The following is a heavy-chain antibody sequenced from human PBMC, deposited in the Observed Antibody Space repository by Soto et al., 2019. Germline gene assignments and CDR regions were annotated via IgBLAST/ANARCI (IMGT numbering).Heavy chain of an antibody. J-gene: IGHJ3*02. CDR1: GYSFTSYW. Sequence: GESLKISCKGSGYSFTSYWIGWVRQMPGKGLEWMGIIYPGDSDTRYSPSFQGQVTISADKSISTAYLQWSSLKASDTAMYYCARPHTYYYDSSGYSTIDDAFDIWGQGTMVTVSS. D-gene: IGHD3-22*01. CDR3: ARPHTYYYDSSGYSTIDDAFDI. V-gene: IGHV5-51*01. CDR2: IYPGDSDT.